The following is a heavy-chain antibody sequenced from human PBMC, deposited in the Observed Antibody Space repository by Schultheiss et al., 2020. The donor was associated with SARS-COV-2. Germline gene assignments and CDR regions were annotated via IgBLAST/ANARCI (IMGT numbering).Heavy chain of an antibody. CDR2: ISWNSGSI. J-gene: IGHJ6*03. CDR3: ARDSSKRTTIFAMVPHRYMDV. D-gene: IGHD3-3*01. CDR1: GFTFSSYS. Sequence: GGSLRLSCAASGFTFSSYSMNWVRQAPGKGLEWVSGISWNSGSIGYADSVKGRFTISRDNANNSLYLQMSSLRAEDTAVYYCARDSSKRTTIFAMVPHRYMDVWGKGITVTVSS. V-gene: IGHV3-21*04.